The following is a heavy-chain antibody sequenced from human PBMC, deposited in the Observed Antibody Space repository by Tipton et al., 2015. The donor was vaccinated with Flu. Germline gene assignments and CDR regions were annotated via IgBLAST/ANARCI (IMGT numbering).Heavy chain of an antibody. D-gene: IGHD1-26*01. CDR1: GGSVTSGYYY. CDR2: IYTSGST. CDR3: ARSGWDVRGMNWLDP. J-gene: IGHJ5*02. Sequence: LRLSCSVSGGSVTSGYYYWGWIRQPAGKGLEWIGRIYTSGSTKYNPSLNGRVTISLDTSKNHFSLKLTSVTAADTAVYYCARSGWDVRGMNWLDPWGHGTLVTVSS. V-gene: IGHV4-61*02.